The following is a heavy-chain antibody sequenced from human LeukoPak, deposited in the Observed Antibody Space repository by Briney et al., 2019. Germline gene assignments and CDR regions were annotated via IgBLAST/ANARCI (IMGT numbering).Heavy chain of an antibody. D-gene: IGHD2-15*01. J-gene: IGHJ5*02. CDR2: TIPIFGTA. CDR1: GGAFISYA. CDR3: ARGVGENWFDP. V-gene: IGHV1-69*13. Sequence: SVKVSCKASGGAFISYAISWVRQAPGQGLEWMGGTIPIFGTANYAQKLQGRVTITADESTSTAYMELSSLRSEDTAVYYCARGVGENWFDPWGQGTLVTVSS.